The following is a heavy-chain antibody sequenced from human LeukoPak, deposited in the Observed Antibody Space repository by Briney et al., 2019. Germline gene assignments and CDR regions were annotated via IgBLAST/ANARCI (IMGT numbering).Heavy chain of an antibody. CDR1: GGSFSGYY. J-gene: IGHJ4*02. Sequence: SEILSLTCTVYGGSFSGYYWSWIRQPPGKGLEWIGEINHSGSTNYNPSLKSRVTISVDTSKNQFSLKLSSVTAADTAVYYCARGGKYSSSSSWDYWGQGTLVTVSS. D-gene: IGHD6-6*01. CDR3: ARGGKYSSSSSWDY. V-gene: IGHV4-34*01. CDR2: INHSGST.